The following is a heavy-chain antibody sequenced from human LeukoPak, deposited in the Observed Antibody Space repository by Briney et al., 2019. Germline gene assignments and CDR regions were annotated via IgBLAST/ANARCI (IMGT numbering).Heavy chain of an antibody. J-gene: IGHJ4*02. CDR3: APPGGCGGGSCYAFDY. V-gene: IGHV3-23*01. CDR2: ISGSGGST. Sequence: GSLRLSCAASGFTFSSYAMSWVRQAPGKGLEWVSAISGSGGSTYYADSVKGRFTISRDNSKNTLYLQMNSLRAEDTAVYYCAPPGGCGGGSCYAFDYWGQGTLVTVSS. D-gene: IGHD2-15*01. CDR1: GFTFSSYA.